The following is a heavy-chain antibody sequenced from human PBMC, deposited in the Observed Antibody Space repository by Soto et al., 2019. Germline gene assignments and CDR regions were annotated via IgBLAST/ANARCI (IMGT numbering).Heavy chain of an antibody. CDR1: GFSFSTYS. D-gene: IGHD3-22*01. CDR2: ISSSGTTR. V-gene: IGHV3-48*02. Sequence: GGSLRLSCAASGFSFSTYSLNWVRQAPGKGLEWVSCISSSGTTRYYADSVKGRFTISRDNAKNSLFLQMNSLRDEDTAVYYCARDDYDSSGFYPYWGQGTLVTVSS. CDR3: ARDDYDSSGFYPY. J-gene: IGHJ4*02.